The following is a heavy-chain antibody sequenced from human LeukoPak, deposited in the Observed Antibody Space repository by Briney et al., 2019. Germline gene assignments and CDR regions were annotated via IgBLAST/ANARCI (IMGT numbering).Heavy chain of an antibody. CDR3: ARGTLRFLEWSWFDP. D-gene: IGHD3-3*01. V-gene: IGHV4-59*01. J-gene: IGHJ5*02. CDR1: GGSISSYY. Sequence: PSETLSLTCTVSGGSISSYYWSWIRQPPGKGLEWIGYIYYSGSTNYNPSLKSRVTISVDTSKNQFSLKLSSVTAADTAVYYCARGTLRFLEWSWFDPWGQGTLVTVSS. CDR2: IYYSGST.